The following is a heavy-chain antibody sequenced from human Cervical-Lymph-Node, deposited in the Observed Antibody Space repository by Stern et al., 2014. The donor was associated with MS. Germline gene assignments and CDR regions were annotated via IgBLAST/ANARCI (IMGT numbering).Heavy chain of an antibody. D-gene: IGHD4-23*01. J-gene: IGHJ5*02. V-gene: IGHV4-59*01. CDR2: IYYTGST. CDR3: ARQRYGGDPMFDL. Sequence: VQLVESGPGLVKPSETLSLTCTVSGGSIYSYYWNWIPQPPGKGLEWMGNIYYTGSTIYNPSLKSRVTLSVDTSKNQFSLKVTSMTAADTAVYFCARQRYGGDPMFDLWGQGARVAVSS. CDR1: GGSIYSYY.